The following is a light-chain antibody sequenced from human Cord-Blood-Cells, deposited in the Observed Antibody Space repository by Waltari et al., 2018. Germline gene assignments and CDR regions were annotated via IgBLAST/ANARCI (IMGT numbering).Light chain of an antibody. CDR2: QDS. CDR1: KLGDKY. V-gene: IGLV3-1*01. Sequence: SYELTQPPSVSVSPGQTASITCSGDKLGDKYACWYQQKPGQSPVLDIYQDSNRPSGIPERFSGSNYGNTATLTISGTQAMDEADYYCQAWDSSTVVFGGGTKLTVL. CDR3: QAWDSSTVV. J-gene: IGLJ2*01.